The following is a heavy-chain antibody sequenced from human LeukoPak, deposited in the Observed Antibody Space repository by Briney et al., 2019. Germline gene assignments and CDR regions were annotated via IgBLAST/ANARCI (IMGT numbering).Heavy chain of an antibody. CDR2: ISGDGART. CDR1: GFSFNNYV. J-gene: IGHJ4*02. V-gene: IGHV3-23*01. CDR3: AKTVVVITFRFDS. D-gene: IGHD2-21*01. Sequence: GGSLRLSCAASGFSFNNYVMSWVRQAPGKGLEWVSAISGDGARTYYADSVKGRFTISRDNSKNTLDLQMNSLRAEATAIYYCAKTVVVITFRFDSWGQGSLVTVSS.